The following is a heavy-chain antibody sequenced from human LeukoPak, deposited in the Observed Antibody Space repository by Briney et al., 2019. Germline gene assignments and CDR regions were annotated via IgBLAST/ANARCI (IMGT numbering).Heavy chain of an antibody. D-gene: IGHD3-10*01. CDR1: GYSISSGYY. CDR3: ARDGDYYGSGSYSLFQNWFDP. Sequence: SETLSLTCAASGYSISSGYYWGWIRQPPGKGLEWIGSIYHSGSTYYNPSLKSRVTISVDTSKNQFSLKLSSVTAADTAVYYCARDGDYYGSGSYSLFQNWFDPWGQGTLVTVSS. V-gene: IGHV4-38-2*02. J-gene: IGHJ5*02. CDR2: IYHSGST.